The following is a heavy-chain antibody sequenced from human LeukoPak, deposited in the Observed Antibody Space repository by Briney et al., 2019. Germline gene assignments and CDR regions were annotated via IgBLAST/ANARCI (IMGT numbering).Heavy chain of an antibody. CDR3: ARDLVTVTKGFDI. J-gene: IGHJ3*02. V-gene: IGHV4-59*11. CDR1: ADSLSSHY. D-gene: IGHD4-17*01. Sequence: SETLSLTCAVSADSLSSHYWTWIRQPPGKGLEWIGYISYIGSTNYNPSLKSRVTISIDTSKNQFSLKLSSVTAADTAVYYCARDLVTVTKGFDIWGQGTMVTVSS. CDR2: ISYIGST.